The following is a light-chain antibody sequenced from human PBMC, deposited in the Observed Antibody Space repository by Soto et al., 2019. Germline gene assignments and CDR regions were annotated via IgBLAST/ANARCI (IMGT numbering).Light chain of an antibody. V-gene: IGLV1-40*01. CDR3: QSYDSSLSGYV. CDR2: GNN. Sequence: QSVLTQPPSVSGAPGQRVTISCTGSSSNIGAGYEVHWYQQHPGTAPKVLIYGNNNRPSGVPDRFSGSKSGTSASLAITGLQAEDEADYYCQSYDSSLSGYVFGTGTKLTVL. CDR1: SSNIGAGYE. J-gene: IGLJ1*01.